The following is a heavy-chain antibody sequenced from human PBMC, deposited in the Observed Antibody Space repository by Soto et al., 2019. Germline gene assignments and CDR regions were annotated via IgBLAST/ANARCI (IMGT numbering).Heavy chain of an antibody. CDR3: AKGRGIAAAPGWFDP. Sequence: PGGSLRLSCSASGFTFSSYAMSWVRQAPGKGLEWVSAISGSGGSTYYADSVKGRFTISRDNSKNTLYLQMNSLRAEDTAVYYCAKGRGIAAAPGWFDPWGQGTLVTVSS. J-gene: IGHJ5*02. CDR2: ISGSGGST. D-gene: IGHD6-13*01. V-gene: IGHV3-23*01. CDR1: GFTFSSYA.